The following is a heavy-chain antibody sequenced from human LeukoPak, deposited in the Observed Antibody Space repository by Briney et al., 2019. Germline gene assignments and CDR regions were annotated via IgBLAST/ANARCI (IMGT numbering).Heavy chain of an antibody. J-gene: IGHJ6*03. CDR2: INHSGSS. V-gene: IGHV4-34*01. CDR1: GGSFRGFY. Sequence: SETLSLTCAVYGGSFRGFYWTWIRQSPGKGLEWIGEINHSGSSSYNPSLKSQIMISVDMSKNQFSLKVRSVTAADTAVYYCARSHCGGDCYSSRWQILYGYYYYYMDVWGTGTTVTVSS. D-gene: IGHD2-21*02. CDR3: ARSHCGGDCYSSRWQILYGYYYYYMDV.